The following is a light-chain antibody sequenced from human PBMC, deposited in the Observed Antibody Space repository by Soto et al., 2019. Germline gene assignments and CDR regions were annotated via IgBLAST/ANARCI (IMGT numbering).Light chain of an antibody. CDR1: QCVSSSY. CDR3: QQYGSSPSWT. Sequence: EIVLTQSPGTLSFSPGERGTPSCRARQCVSSSYLAWYQQKPGQAPRLLIYDASNRATGIPDRFSGSGSGTDFTLTISRLEPEDFAVYYCQQYGSSPSWTFGQGTKVDIK. J-gene: IGKJ1*01. CDR2: DAS. V-gene: IGKV3-20*01.